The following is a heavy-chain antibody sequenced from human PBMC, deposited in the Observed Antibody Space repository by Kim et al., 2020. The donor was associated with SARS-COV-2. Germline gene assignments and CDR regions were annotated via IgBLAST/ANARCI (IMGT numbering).Heavy chain of an antibody. CDR3: ARDGPPYYYDSSGAIAPYYFDY. CDR1: GGTFSSYA. D-gene: IGHD3-22*01. J-gene: IGHJ4*02. Sequence: SVKVSCKASGGTFSSYAISWVRQAPGQGLEWMGGIIPIFGTANYAQKFQGRVTITADESTSTAYMELSSLRSEDTAVYYCARDGPPYYYDSSGAIAPYYFDYWGQGTLVTVSS. CDR2: IIPIFGTA. V-gene: IGHV1-69*13.